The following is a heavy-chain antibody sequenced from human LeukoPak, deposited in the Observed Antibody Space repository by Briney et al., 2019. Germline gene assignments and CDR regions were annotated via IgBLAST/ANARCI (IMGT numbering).Heavy chain of an antibody. CDR1: GYTFTDYY. D-gene: IGHD2-2*01. V-gene: IGHV1-2*02. CDR2: INPNSGGT. CDR3: AREAPSGTSGGGHWFDP. Sequence: ASVKVSCKASGYTFTDYYMHWVRQVPGQGLEWMGWINPNSGGTKYAQKFQGRVTMTRDTSISTAYMALSRLRSDDTAVYYCAREAPSGTSGGGHWFDPWGQGTLVTVSS. J-gene: IGHJ5*02.